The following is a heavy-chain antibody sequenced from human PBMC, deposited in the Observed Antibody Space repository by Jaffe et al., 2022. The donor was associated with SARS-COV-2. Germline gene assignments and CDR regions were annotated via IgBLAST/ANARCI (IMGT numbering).Heavy chain of an antibody. CDR1: GFTFNDYY. CDR2: ISSSAGTI. J-gene: IGHJ4*02. V-gene: IGHV3-11*01. Sequence: QVQLVESGGGLVKPGGSLRLSCTASGFTFNDYYMSWIRQTPGKGLEWISYISSSAGTIYYADSVKGRFTISRDNAKNSLYLQMNSLRADDTAVYYCAAQDKPNPPDFWGQGTLVTVSS. CDR3: AAQDKPNPPDF.